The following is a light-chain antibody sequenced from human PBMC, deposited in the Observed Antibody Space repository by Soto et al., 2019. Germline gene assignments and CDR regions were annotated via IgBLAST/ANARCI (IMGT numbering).Light chain of an antibody. CDR3: QQRRSWPPTIT. J-gene: IGKJ5*01. V-gene: IGKV3-11*01. Sequence: SQSVSSNLAWYQQKPGQAPRLLIYGASTRATGIPARFSGSGSGTDFTPTISSLEPEDFAVYYCQQRRSWPPTITFGQGTRLEIK. CDR1: QSVSSN. CDR2: GAS.